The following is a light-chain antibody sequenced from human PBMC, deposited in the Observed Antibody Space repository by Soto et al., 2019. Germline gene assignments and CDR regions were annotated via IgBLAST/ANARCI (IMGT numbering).Light chain of an antibody. V-gene: IGKV3-20*01. CDR2: GAS. Sequence: EVVLTQPPGTLSLSPGERATLSCRASQSVSANYLAWYQQKLGQAPRLLIYGASKRATGIPDRFSGSGSGTDFTLTINRLEPEDFAVYYCQQYGTSVLTFGGGTKVDIK. J-gene: IGKJ4*01. CDR3: QQYGTSVLT. CDR1: QSVSANY.